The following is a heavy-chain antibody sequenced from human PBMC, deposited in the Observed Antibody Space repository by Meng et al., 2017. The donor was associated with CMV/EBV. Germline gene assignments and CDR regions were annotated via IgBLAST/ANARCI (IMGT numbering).Heavy chain of an antibody. D-gene: IGHD2-15*01. CDR3: ARDRGGDIAPYYYYGMDV. CDR2: ISWDGGST. J-gene: IGHJ6*02. Sequence: GESLKISCAASGFTFDDYTMHWVRQAPGKGLEWVSLISWDGGSTYYADSVKGRFTISRDNAKNSLYLQMNSLRAEDTAVYYCARDRGGDIAPYYYYGMDVWGQGTTVTVSS. CDR1: GFTFDDYT. V-gene: IGHV3-43*01.